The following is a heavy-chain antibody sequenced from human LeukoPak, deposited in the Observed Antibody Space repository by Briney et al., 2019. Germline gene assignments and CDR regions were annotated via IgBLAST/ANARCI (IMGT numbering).Heavy chain of an antibody. Sequence: SETLSLTCGVYGGSFSGYYWTWIRQPPGKGLEWIGEINHRGSTNYNPSLTSRVTISVDTSKNEFSLNLDSATAADTAVYYCARTTYYEFWSGSPGAFDIWGQGSRVTVSS. V-gene: IGHV4-34*01. CDR1: GGSFSGYY. CDR3: ARTTYYEFWSGSPGAFDI. J-gene: IGHJ3*02. CDR2: INHRGST. D-gene: IGHD3-3*01.